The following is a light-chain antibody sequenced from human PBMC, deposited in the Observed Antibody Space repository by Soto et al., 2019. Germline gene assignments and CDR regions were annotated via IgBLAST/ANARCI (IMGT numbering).Light chain of an antibody. J-gene: IGKJ5*01. CDR2: GAS. V-gene: IGKV3-15*01. CDR3: QQYNKWPPIT. CDR1: QSVKTN. Sequence: IELTKTTCTLSASAGERSSLSCITSQSVKTNLAWYQQKPGQAPRLLIYGASSRATDIPSRFSGSGSGTEFTLTISSLQSEDFAVYFCQQYNKWPPITFGQGTLLEVK.